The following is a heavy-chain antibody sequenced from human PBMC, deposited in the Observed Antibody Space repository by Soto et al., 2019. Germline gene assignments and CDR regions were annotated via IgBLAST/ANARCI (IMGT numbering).Heavy chain of an antibody. V-gene: IGHV4-39*01. J-gene: IGHJ6*03. D-gene: IGHD2-15*01. CDR3: ARQGDCSGGSCYFRGHYYYYMDV. CDR1: GGSISSSSYY. CDR2: IYYSGST. Sequence: PSETLSLTYTVSGGSISSSSYYWGWIRQPPGKGLEWIGSIYYSGSTYYNPSLKSRVTISVDTSKNQFSLKLSSVTAADTAVYYCARQGDCSGGSCYFRGHYYYYMDVWGKGTTVTVSS.